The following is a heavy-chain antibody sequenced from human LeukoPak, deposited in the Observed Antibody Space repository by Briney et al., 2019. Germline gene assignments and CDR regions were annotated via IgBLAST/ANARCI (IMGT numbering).Heavy chain of an antibody. CDR1: GFTFSSYA. CDR3: AILITSVTTTSDTFDY. J-gene: IGHJ4*02. D-gene: IGHD4-17*01. CDR2: ISGSGGST. Sequence: GGSLRPSCAASGFTFSSYAMSWVRQAPGKGLEWVSAISGSGGSTYYADSVKGRFTISRDNSKNTLYLQMSSLRAEDTAVYYCAILITSVTTTSDTFDYWGQGTLVTVSS. V-gene: IGHV3-23*01.